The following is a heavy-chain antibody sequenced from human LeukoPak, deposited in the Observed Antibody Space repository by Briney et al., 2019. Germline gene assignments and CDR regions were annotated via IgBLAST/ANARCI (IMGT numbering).Heavy chain of an antibody. Sequence: AEALSLTCSVSGDSLSSYHRNWIRHPPGKGLEWVGYISYTGSTNYNPSLKSRGTISLDKSKNQFSLKLSSVTAADTAVYYCARDRAAYDLEVAFDIWGQGTMVTASS. CDR1: GDSLSSYH. D-gene: IGHD3/OR15-3a*01. CDR2: ISYTGST. CDR3: ARDRAAYDLEVAFDI. J-gene: IGHJ3*02. V-gene: IGHV4-59*01.